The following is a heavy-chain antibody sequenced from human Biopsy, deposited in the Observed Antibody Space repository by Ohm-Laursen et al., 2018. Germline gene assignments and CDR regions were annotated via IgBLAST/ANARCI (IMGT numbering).Heavy chain of an antibody. D-gene: IGHD3-3*01. CDR1: GDSMRPYY. CDR2: IYYSGTT. V-gene: IGHV4-59*07. CDR3: ARVRGGFLEWFDY. J-gene: IGHJ5*01. Sequence: TLSLTCIVSGDSMRPYYRRWIRQPPAKAMVWIASIYYSGTTHKHPSLKSRVTISVDTSQGLLPQDLSSVTAADTAVYYCARVRGGFLEWFDYWGQGTLVTVSS.